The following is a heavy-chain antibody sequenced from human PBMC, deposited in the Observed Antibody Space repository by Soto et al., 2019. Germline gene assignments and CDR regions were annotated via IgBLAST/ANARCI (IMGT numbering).Heavy chain of an antibody. Sequence: GASVKVSCKASGYTFTGYYIHWVRQAPGQGLELMGWISANNGNTYYAQKFQDRVTMTTDTSMSTAYMELRSLRSDDTAVYYCARDFYGIVGATVYFDYWGQGTLVTVSS. D-gene: IGHD1-26*01. V-gene: IGHV1-18*04. CDR3: ARDFYGIVGATVYFDY. CDR1: GYTFTGYY. CDR2: ISANNGNT. J-gene: IGHJ4*02.